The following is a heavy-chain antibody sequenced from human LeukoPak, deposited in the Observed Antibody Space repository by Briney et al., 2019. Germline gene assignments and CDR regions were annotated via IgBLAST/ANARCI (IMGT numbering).Heavy chain of an antibody. CDR1: GFTFSSYG. Sequence: GRSLRLSCAASGFTFSSYGMHWVRQAPGKGLEWVAVISYDGSNKYYADSVKGRFTISRDNSKNTLYLQMNSLRAEDTAVYYCAKALGIAVAGNLDYWGQGTLVTVSS. D-gene: IGHD6-19*01. CDR2: ISYDGSNK. V-gene: IGHV3-30*18. J-gene: IGHJ4*02. CDR3: AKALGIAVAGNLDY.